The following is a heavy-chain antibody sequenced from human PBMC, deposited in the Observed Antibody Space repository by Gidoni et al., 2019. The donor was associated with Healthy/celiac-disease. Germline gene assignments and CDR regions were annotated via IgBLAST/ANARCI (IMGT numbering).Heavy chain of an antibody. Sequence: EAQPAQPAAAVKKQGDSLKTYCTRHGHSCTTYWIGWVRKMPGKGLEWMGIIYPGDSDNRYSASFQGQVTISADKSISTAYLQWSSLKASDTAMYYCASGGGLYGDYGGVWDYWGQGTLVTVSS. CDR1: GHSCTTYW. D-gene: IGHD4-17*01. CDR3: ASGGGLYGDYGGVWDY. J-gene: IGHJ4*02. CDR2: IYPGDSDN. V-gene: IGHV5-51*03.